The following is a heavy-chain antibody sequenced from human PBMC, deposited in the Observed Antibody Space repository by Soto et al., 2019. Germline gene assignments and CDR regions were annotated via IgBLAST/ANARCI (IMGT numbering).Heavy chain of an antibody. Sequence: QVQLQQWGAGLLKPSETLSLTCAVYGGSFSGYYWSWVRQPPGQGLEWIGEINQSGSTNYNPSLKSRVTISVDTSKNQFSLKLSSVAAADTAGYYCAREEAVAGTLGIDYWGQGPLVTVSS. CDR3: AREEAVAGTLGIDY. V-gene: IGHV4-34*01. J-gene: IGHJ4*02. CDR1: GGSFSGYY. D-gene: IGHD6-19*01. CDR2: INQSGST.